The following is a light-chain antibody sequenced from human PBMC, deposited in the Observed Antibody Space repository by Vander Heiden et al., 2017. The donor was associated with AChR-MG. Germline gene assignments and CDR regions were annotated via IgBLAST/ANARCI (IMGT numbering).Light chain of an antibody. CDR1: QSISTRY. V-gene: IGKV3-20*01. CDR2: CAS. CDR3: QHDGRSLWT. J-gene: IGKJ1*01. Sequence: ILLTQSPGTLSLSPRERATLSCRASQSISTRYLAWYQQKPGQAPRLLIYCASSRATGISDRFSGRGSGTDFSLTISRLEPEDLAVYYCQHDGRSLWTFGQGTKVEIK.